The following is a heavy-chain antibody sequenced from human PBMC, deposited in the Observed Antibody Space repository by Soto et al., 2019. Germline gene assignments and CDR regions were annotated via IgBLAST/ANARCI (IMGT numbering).Heavy chain of an antibody. CDR3: GIAAGEYYYGMDV. D-gene: IGHD3-10*01. CDR1: GFTFSSYA. CDR2: ISSSSSYI. Sequence: GGSLRLSCAASGFTFSSYAMSWVRQAPGKGLEWVSSISSSSSYIYYADSVKGRFTISRDNAKNSLYLQMNSLRAEDTAVYYCGIAAGEYYYGMDVWGQGTTVTVSS. V-gene: IGHV3-21*01. J-gene: IGHJ6*02.